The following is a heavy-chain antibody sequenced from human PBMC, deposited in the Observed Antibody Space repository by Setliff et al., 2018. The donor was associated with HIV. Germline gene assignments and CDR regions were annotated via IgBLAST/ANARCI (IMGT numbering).Heavy chain of an antibody. D-gene: IGHD2-15*01. Sequence: SETLSLTCTVSGGSISSGSYYWSWIRQPAGKGLEWIGHIYTSGSTNYNPSLKSRVTISVDTSKNQFSLKLSSVTAADTAVYYCARASSRLNCSGGSCYRAPYAFDIWGQGTMVTV. CDR2: IYTSGST. V-gene: IGHV4-61*09. J-gene: IGHJ3*02. CDR3: ARASSRLNCSGGSCYRAPYAFDI. CDR1: GGSISSGSYY.